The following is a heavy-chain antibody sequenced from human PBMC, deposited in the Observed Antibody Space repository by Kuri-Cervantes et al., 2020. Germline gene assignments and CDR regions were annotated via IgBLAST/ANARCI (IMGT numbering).Heavy chain of an antibody. CDR1: GYTFTGYY. CDR3: ARAPPYDILTGYYFDY. D-gene: IGHD3-9*01. CDR2: IIPILGIA. Sequence: SVKVSCKASGYTFTGYYMHWVRQAPGQGLEWMGRIIPILGIANYAQKFQGRVTITADKSTSTAYMELSSLRSEDTAVYYCARAPPYDILTGYYFDYWGQGTLVTVSS. V-gene: IGHV1-69*04. J-gene: IGHJ4*02.